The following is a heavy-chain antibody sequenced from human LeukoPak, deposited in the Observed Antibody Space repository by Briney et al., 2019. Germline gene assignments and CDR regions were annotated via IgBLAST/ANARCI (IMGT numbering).Heavy chain of an antibody. D-gene: IGHD3-10*01. CDR3: ARGGQDPFLLFGGSKWGDNWFDP. V-gene: IGHV5-10-1*01. Sequence: GESLKISCKGSGYSFTSYWISWVRQMPGKGLEWKGRIDPSDSYTNYSPSFQGHVTLSDVKSISTAYLHGSSLKAPDTAKYYWARGGQDPFLLFGGSKWGDNWFDPWGQGTLVTVSS. CDR1: GYSFTSYW. CDR2: IDPSDSYT. J-gene: IGHJ5*02.